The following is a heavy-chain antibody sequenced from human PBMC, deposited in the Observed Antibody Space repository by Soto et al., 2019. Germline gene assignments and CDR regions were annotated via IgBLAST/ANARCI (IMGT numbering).Heavy chain of an antibody. D-gene: IGHD3-10*01. CDR1: GFTFSSYG. V-gene: IGHV3-30*18. CDR3: AKGGDAYNSFFDY. Sequence: PGGSLTLSCAASGFTFSSYGIHWVRQAPGKGLEWVAVISYDGSNRYYADSVKGRFTISRDNSKNTLYLQMNSLRAEDTAVCYCAKGGDAYNSFFDYWGQGTPVTVSS. CDR2: ISYDGSNR. J-gene: IGHJ4*02.